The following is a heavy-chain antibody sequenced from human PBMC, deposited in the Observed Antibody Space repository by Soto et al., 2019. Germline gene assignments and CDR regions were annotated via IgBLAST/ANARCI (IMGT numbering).Heavy chain of an antibody. CDR2: ISASGSGLTT. D-gene: IGHD3-16*01. CDR3: AKDRYVDYDGGMDV. Sequence: EVKLLDSGGGLVQPGGSLRLSCAASGFTFSTYVMAWVRQAPGRGLEWVSGISASGSGLTTHYADSVKGRFTISRDNSKNTLFLHMSSLRAEDTALYYCAKDRYVDYDGGMDVWGQGTTVTVS. CDR1: GFTFSTYV. J-gene: IGHJ6*02. V-gene: IGHV3-23*01.